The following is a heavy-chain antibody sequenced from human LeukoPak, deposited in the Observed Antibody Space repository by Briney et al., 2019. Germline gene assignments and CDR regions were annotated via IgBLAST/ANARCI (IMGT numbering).Heavy chain of an antibody. CDR3: ARGEDYGEANWFDP. J-gene: IGHJ5*02. D-gene: IGHD4-17*01. Sequence: SQTLSLTCTVSGGSISSGSYYWSWIRQPAGKGLEWIGRIYTSGSTNYNPSLKSRVTISVDTSKNQISLKLSSVTAADTAVYYCARGEDYGEANWFDPWGQGTLVTVSS. V-gene: IGHV4-61*02. CDR1: GGSISSGSYY. CDR2: IYTSGST.